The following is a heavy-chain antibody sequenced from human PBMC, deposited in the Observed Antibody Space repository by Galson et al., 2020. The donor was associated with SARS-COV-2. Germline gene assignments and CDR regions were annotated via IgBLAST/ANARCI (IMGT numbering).Heavy chain of an antibody. CDR2: IIPILGIA. D-gene: IGHD3-3*01. J-gene: IGHJ4*02. CDR1: GGTFSSYA. V-gene: IGHV1-69*10. CDR3: ARGGITIFGVVEIMEYYFDY. Sequence: SVKVSCKASGGTFSSYAISWVRQAPGQGLEWMGGIIPILGIANYAQKFQGRVTITADKSTSTAYMELSSLRSEDTAVYYCARGGITIFGVVEIMEYYFDYWGQGTLVTVSS.